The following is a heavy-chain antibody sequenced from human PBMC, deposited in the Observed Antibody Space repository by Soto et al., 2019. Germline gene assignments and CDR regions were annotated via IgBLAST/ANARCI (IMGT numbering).Heavy chain of an antibody. CDR1: GFTFDDYT. CDR2: ISGSGGST. V-gene: IGHV3-23*04. J-gene: IGHJ4*02. CDR3: AITNIVGAHRSD. Sequence: EVQLVESGGVVVQPGGSLRLSCAASGFTFDDYTMHWVRQAPGKGLEWVSAISGSGGSTYYADSVKGRFTISRDNSKNTLYLQMNSLRAEDTAVYYCAITNIVGAHRSDWGQGTLVTVSS. D-gene: IGHD1-26*01.